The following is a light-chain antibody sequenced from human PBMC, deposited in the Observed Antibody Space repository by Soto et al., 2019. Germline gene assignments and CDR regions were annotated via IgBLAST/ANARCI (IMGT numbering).Light chain of an antibody. CDR2: EVT. CDR1: SGDIGSYNR. CDR3: SSYTNINTGACV. J-gene: IGLJ1*01. V-gene: IGLV2-14*01. Sequence: QSALTQPASVSGSPGQSITISCTGTSGDIGSYNRVSWYQQHPGKAPKLIICEVTDRPSGVSNRFSGSKSGNTASLTISGLQAEDEAEYYCSSYTNINTGACVFGTGTKLTVL.